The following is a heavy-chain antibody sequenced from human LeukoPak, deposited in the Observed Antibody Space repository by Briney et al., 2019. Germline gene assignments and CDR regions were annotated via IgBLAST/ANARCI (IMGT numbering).Heavy chain of an antibody. CDR2: INSNSRTI. Sequence: PGGSLRLSCAASGFTFSTYEMDWVRQAPGKGLEWISCINSNSRTIHYADSVRGRFTISRDNAKNSLFLQMNSLRAEDTAVYYCVREYCSGGSCSDAFDIWGQGTMVTVSS. CDR1: GFTFSTYE. D-gene: IGHD2-15*01. J-gene: IGHJ3*02. CDR3: VREYCSGGSCSDAFDI. V-gene: IGHV3-48*03.